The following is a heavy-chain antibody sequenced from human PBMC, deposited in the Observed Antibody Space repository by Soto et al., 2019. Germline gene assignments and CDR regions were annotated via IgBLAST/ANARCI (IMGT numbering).Heavy chain of an antibody. CDR1: GFTFSSYG. D-gene: IGHD3-22*01. CDR3: AKNPGYYYDSTGYHFDY. V-gene: IGHV3-33*06. Sequence: GGSLRLFCAASGFTFSSYGMHWVRQAPGKGLEWVAVIWYDGSNKYYADSVKGRFTISRDNSKNTLYLQMNSLRAEDTAVYYCAKNPGYYYDSTGYHFDYWGQGTLVTVSS. CDR2: IWYDGSNK. J-gene: IGHJ4*02.